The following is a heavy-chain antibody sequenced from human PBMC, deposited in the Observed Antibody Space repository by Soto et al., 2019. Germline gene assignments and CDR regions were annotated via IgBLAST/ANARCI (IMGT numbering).Heavy chain of an antibody. CDR3: ARVDLSDAFAI. CDR2: INSDGSST. CDR1: GFTFSSYW. V-gene: IGHV3-74*01. J-gene: IGHJ3*02. Sequence: GGSLRLSCAASGFTFSSYWMHWVRQAPGKGLVWVSRINSDGSSTSYADSVKGRFTISRDNAKNTLYLQMNSLRAEDTAVYYCARVDLSDAFAIWGQGTMVTVSS.